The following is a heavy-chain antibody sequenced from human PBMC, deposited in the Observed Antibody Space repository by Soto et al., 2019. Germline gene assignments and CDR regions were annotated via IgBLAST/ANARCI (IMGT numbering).Heavy chain of an antibody. J-gene: IGHJ5*02. CDR2: ISRSSTYT. CDR1: GFTFSDYY. D-gene: IGHD3-10*01. CDR3: ARDHYGPGWFDP. Sequence: PGGSLRLSCAASGFTFSDYYMNWIRQAPGKGLEWVSYISRSSTYTNYADSVKGRFTISRDNAKNSLYLQMNSLRAEDTAVYYCARDHYGPGWFDPWGQGTLVTVS. V-gene: IGHV3-11*05.